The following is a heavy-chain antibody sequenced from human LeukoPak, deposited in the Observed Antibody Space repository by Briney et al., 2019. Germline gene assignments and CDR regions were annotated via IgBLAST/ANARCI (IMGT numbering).Heavy chain of an antibody. V-gene: IGHV1-2*02. J-gene: IGHJ4*02. CDR3: ARESMVRGVTPRFGY. D-gene: IGHD3-10*01. CDR1: GYTFTGYY. CDR2: INPNSGGT. Sequence: GASVKVSCKASGYTFTGYYMHWVRQAPGQGLEWMGWINPNSGGTNYAQKVQGRDTMTTDTSTSTAYMELRSLRSDDTAVYCCARESMVRGVTPRFGYWGQGTLVTVSS.